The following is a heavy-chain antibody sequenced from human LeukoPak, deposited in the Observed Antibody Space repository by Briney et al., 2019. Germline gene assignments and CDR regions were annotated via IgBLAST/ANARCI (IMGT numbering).Heavy chain of an antibody. CDR3: TQGPSEYYYDNSGSHNWFDP. V-gene: IGHV1-69*13. Sequence: SVKVSRKASVGTFSSYAISGVRQAPGQGLEWMGRIIPIFGTANYAQKFQGRVTITSDESTSTAYMELSSLRSEDTAVYYCTQGPSEYYYDNSGSHNWFDPWGQGTVVTVSS. J-gene: IGHJ5*02. CDR2: IIPIFGTA. D-gene: IGHD3-22*01. CDR1: VGTFSSYA.